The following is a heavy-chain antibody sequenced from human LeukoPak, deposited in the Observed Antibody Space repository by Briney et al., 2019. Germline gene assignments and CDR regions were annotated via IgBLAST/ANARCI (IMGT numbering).Heavy chain of an antibody. CDR1: GFTFSSYS. V-gene: IGHV3-21*01. J-gene: IGHJ6*02. CDR3: ARDPVVVVAANYYYYGMDV. D-gene: IGHD2-15*01. Sequence: GGSLRLSCAASGFTFSSYSMNWVRQAPGKGLEWVSSISSSGSYIYYADSVKGRFTISRDNAKNSLYLQMNSLRAEDTAVYYCARDPVVVVAANYYYYGMDVWGQGTTVTVSS. CDR2: ISSSGSYI.